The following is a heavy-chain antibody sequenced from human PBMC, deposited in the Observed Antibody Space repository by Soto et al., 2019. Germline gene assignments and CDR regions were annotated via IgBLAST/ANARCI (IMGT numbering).Heavy chain of an antibody. Sequence: QVQLQESGPGLVKPSGTLSLTCAVSGASIISMNWWSWVRQPPGKGLEWIGEIHHSGSTNYNPSLMGRVPISVDKSRNQFSRKLTSVTAADTAVYYCARYDYGSGDDIDYWGQGTLVTVSS. CDR2: IHHSGST. V-gene: IGHV4-4*02. J-gene: IGHJ4*02. CDR3: ARYDYGSGDDIDY. CDR1: GASIISMNW. D-gene: IGHD3-10*01.